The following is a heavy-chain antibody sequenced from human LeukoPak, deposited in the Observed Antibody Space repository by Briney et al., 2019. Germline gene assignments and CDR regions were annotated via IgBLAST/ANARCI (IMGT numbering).Heavy chain of an antibody. CDR3: ARVNWNYNDY. CDR1: GFTFRNYA. Sequence: GGSLRLSCAASGFTFRNYAMSWVRQAPGKGLEWVGRTRNKANSYTTEYAASVKGRFTISRDDSKNSLYLQMNSLKTEDTAVYYCARVNWNYNDYWGQGTLVTVSS. CDR2: TRNKANSYTT. J-gene: IGHJ4*02. D-gene: IGHD1-7*01. V-gene: IGHV3-72*01.